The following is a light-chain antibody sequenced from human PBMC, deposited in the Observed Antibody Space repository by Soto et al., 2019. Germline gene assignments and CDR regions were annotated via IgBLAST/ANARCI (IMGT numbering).Light chain of an antibody. V-gene: IGLV2-14*03. CDR2: DVS. CDR1: SSDVGGYNF. Sequence: QSDLTQPASVSGSPGQSVTISCAGTSSDVGGYNFVSWYQQHPGKAPQLMIYDVSSRPSGVSNRFSGSKSGNTASLTISGLQAEDEADYYCSSYTSSYTYVFGTGTKLTVL. CDR3: SSYTSSYTYV. J-gene: IGLJ1*01.